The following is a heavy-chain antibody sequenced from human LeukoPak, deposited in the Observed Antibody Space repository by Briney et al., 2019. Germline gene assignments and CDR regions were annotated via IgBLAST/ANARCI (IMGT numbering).Heavy chain of an antibody. CDR1: GFTFSTYE. CDR2: ISSSDTT. Sequence: PGGSLRLSCAASGFTFSTYEMNWVRQAPGKGLEWVSYISSSDTTYYTDSVKGRFTISRDNAKNSLYLQMNSLRAEDTVVYYCVNTLVNFWGQGTLVTVSS. CDR3: VNTLVNF. V-gene: IGHV3-48*03. J-gene: IGHJ4*02. D-gene: IGHD3-16*01.